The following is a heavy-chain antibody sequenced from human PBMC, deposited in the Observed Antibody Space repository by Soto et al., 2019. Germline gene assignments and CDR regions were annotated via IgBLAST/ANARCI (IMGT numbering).Heavy chain of an antibody. D-gene: IGHD3-22*01. V-gene: IGHV3-74*01. J-gene: IGHJ4*02. CDR1: GFTFSTYW. CDR2: INSDGSST. CDR3: AREVLSGYYNNFEY. Sequence: PVGSLRLSCAASGFTFSTYWMHWVRQAPGKGPVWVSRINSDGSSTSYADSVKGRFTISRDNAKNTLYLQMNSLRAEDTAVYYCAREVLSGYYNNFEYWGQGTLVTVSS.